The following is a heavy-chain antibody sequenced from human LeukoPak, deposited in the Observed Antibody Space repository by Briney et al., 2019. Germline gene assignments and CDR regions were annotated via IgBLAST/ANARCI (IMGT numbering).Heavy chain of an antibody. J-gene: IGHJ4*02. CDR1: GGSFSGYY. Sequence: SETLSLTCAVYGGSFSGYYWSWIRQPPGKGLEWSGEINHSGSTNYNPSLKSRVTISVDTSKNQFSLKLSSVTAADTAVYYCARYRRAVAGGFGYWGQGTLVTVSS. D-gene: IGHD6-19*01. V-gene: IGHV4-34*01. CDR3: ARYRRAVAGGFGY. CDR2: INHSGST.